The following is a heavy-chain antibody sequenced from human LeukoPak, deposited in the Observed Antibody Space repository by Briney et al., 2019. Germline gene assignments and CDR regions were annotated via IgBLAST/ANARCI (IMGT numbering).Heavy chain of an antibody. CDR2: MNPNSGNT. J-gene: IGHJ4*02. CDR3: ARGLRGN. CDR1: GYTFTGYY. Sequence: ASVKVSSKASGYTFTGYYMHWVRQATGQGLEWMGWMNPNSGNTGYAQKFQGRVTMTRNTSISTAYMELSSLRSEDTAVYYCARGLRGNWGQGTLVTVSS. D-gene: IGHD3-10*01. V-gene: IGHV1-8*02.